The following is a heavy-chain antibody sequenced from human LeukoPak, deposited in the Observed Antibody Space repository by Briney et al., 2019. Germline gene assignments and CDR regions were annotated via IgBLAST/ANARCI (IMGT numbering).Heavy chain of an antibody. Sequence: GGSLRLSCAASGFTFSSYGMSWVRQAPGKGLEWVSAISGSGGSTYYADSVKGRFTISRDNSKNTLYLQMNSLRAEDTAVYYCARARGGYCSSTSCKIYYFDYWGQGTLVTVSS. CDR2: ISGSGGST. J-gene: IGHJ4*02. D-gene: IGHD2-2*01. V-gene: IGHV3-23*01. CDR1: GFTFSSYG. CDR3: ARARGGYCSSTSCKIYYFDY.